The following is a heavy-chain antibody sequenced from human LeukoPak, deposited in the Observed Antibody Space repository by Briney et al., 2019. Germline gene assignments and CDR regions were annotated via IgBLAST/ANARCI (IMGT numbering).Heavy chain of an antibody. CDR3: AREGYTNGWYRN. Sequence: SETLSLTCTVSGGSISSGGYYWSWIRQHPGKGLEWIGYIYYSGSTYYNPSLKSRVTISVDTSKNQFSLKLSSVTAADTAVYFCAREGYTNGWYRNWGQGTLVTVSS. CDR1: GGSISSGGYY. CDR2: IYYSGST. D-gene: IGHD6-19*01. V-gene: IGHV4-31*03. J-gene: IGHJ4*02.